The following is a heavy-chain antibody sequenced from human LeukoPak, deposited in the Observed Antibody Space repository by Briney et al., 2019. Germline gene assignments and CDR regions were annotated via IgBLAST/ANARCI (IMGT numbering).Heavy chain of an antibody. CDR2: INHSGST. Sequence: SETLSLTCAVYGGSFSGYYWSWICQPPGKGLEWIGEINHSGSTNYNPSLKSRVTISVDTSKNQFSLKLSSVTAADTAVYYCARRGGSYPDYWGQGTLVTVSS. D-gene: IGHD1-26*01. CDR3: ARRGGSYPDY. V-gene: IGHV4-34*01. J-gene: IGHJ4*02. CDR1: GGSFSGYY.